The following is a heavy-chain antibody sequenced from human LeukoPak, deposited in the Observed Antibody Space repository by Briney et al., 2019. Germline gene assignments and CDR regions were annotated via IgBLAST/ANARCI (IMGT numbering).Heavy chain of an antibody. CDR3: ARGTKDCSSTSCYVMSYGMDV. J-gene: IGHJ6*02. V-gene: IGHV1-2*02. Sequence: ASVKVSCKASGYTFTGYYMHWVRQAPGQGLAWMGWINPNSGGTNYAQKFQGRVTMTRDTSISTAYMELSRLRSDDTAVYYCARGTKDCSSTSCYVMSYGMDVWGQGTTVTVSS. CDR2: INPNSGGT. D-gene: IGHD2-2*01. CDR1: GYTFTGYY.